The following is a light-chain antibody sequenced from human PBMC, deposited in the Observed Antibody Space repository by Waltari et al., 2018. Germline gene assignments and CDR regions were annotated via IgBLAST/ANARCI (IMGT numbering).Light chain of an antibody. J-gene: IGLJ3*02. V-gene: IGLV2-14*01. CDR3: NSYTTTSARV. CDR1: SSDVGAFNY. Sequence: QSDLTQPASLSGSPGQSITISCPGTSSDVGAFNYVSWYQQHPAKAPKVIIYEVRNRRSGVSTRFSGATSGNTASLTVSGLQAVDEADYYCNSYTTTSARVFGGGTRLTVL. CDR2: EVR.